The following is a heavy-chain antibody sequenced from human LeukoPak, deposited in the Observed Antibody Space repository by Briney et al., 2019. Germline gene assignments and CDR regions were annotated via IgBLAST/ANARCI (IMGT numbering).Heavy chain of an antibody. D-gene: IGHD2-15*01. CDR2: ISSSSSYI. CDR3: AREESTIVVVVAATMYYFDY. V-gene: IGHV3-21*01. CDR1: GFTVSSNY. J-gene: IGHJ4*02. Sequence: GGSLRLSCAASGFTVSSNYMSWVRQAPGKGLEWVSSISSSSSYIYYADSVKGRFTISRDNAKNSLYLQMNSLRAEDTAVYYCAREESTIVVVVAATMYYFDYWGQGTLVTVSS.